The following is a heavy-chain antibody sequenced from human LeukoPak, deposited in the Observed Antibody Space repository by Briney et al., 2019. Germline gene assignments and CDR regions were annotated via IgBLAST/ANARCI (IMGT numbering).Heavy chain of an antibody. J-gene: IGHJ4*02. D-gene: IGHD3-22*01. CDR2: ITASGTAM. CDR3: ARAAYDINGYTANHDY. Sequence: GGSLRLSCAASGFTFSSYSMNWVRQAPGKGLEWVSHITASGTAMFYADSVKGRFTISRDNAKNSLYLQMNSLRAEDTAVYYCARAAYDINGYTANHDYWGQGTLVTVSS. CDR1: GFTFSSYS. V-gene: IGHV3-48*01.